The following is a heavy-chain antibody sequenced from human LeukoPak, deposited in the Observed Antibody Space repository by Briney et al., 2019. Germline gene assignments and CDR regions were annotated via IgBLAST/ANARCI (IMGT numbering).Heavy chain of an antibody. CDR2: INTNTGNP. V-gene: IGHV7-4-1*02. Sequence: ASVKVSCKASGYTFINYAMNWVRQAPGQGLEWMGWINTNTGNPTYAQGFTGRFVFSLDTSVSTAYVQISSLKTEDTAVYYCAKNTGGYYDFWSAPVEFDPWGQGTLVTVSS. D-gene: IGHD3-3*01. CDR1: GYTFINYA. J-gene: IGHJ5*02. CDR3: AKNTGGYYDFWSAPVEFDP.